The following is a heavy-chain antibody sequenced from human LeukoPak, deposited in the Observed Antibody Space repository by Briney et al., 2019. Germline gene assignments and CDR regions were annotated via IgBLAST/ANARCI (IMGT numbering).Heavy chain of an antibody. V-gene: IGHV4-39*01. J-gene: IGHJ4*02. CDR3: ARRGGSGRAFDY. Sequence: SETLSLTCSVSGASLSGGTYYWGWIRRPPGKGLEWIGSIYYTGSTYDNPSLKSRVTISVDTSKNQFSLKLSSVTAADTAVYYCARRGGSGRAFDYWGQGTLVTVSS. CDR1: GASLSGGTYY. CDR2: IYYTGST. D-gene: IGHD1-26*01.